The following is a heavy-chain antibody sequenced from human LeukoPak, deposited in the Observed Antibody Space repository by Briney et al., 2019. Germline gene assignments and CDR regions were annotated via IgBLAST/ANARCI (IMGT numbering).Heavy chain of an antibody. CDR2: INHNGNVN. J-gene: IGHJ6*02. V-gene: IGHV3-7*03. CDR3: ARGGGLDV. D-gene: IGHD3-16*01. CDR1: GFTFSSYW. Sequence: PTGGSLRLSCAASGFTFSSYWMNWARQAPGKGLEWVASINHNGNVNYYVDSVKGRFTISRDNAENSLYLQMSNLGAEDTAVYFCARGGGLDVWGQGATVTVSS.